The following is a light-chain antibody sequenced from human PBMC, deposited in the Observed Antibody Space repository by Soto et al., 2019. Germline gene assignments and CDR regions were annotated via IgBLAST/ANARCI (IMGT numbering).Light chain of an antibody. CDR3: QQYGSSPYT. Sequence: EIVLTQSPGTLSLSPWERATLSCRASQSVSSSYLAWYQQKPGQAPRLLIYDASSRATGIPERFSGSGSGTDFTLTISRLEPEDFAVYYCQQYGSSPYTFGQGTKLEIK. V-gene: IGKV3-20*01. CDR1: QSVSSSY. J-gene: IGKJ2*01. CDR2: DAS.